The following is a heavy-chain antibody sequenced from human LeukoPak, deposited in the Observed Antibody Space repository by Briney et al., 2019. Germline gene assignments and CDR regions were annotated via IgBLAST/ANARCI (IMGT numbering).Heavy chain of an antibody. J-gene: IGHJ3*01. Sequence: SETLSLTCIVSGGSISSDNYYWGWIRQPPGKGLEWIGNIYISGTTSYSPALKSRVTISVDTSKNHLSLKLSSVTAADTAVYYCASSLQLGTLGDDAFDVWGRGTRVTVSS. V-gene: IGHV4-39*07. CDR1: GGSISSDNYY. CDR2: IYISGTT. CDR3: ASSLQLGTLGDDAFDV. D-gene: IGHD1-1*01.